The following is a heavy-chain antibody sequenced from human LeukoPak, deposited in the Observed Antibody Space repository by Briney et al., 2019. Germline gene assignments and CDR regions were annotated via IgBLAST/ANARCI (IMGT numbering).Heavy chain of an antibody. CDR3: SRVSYRDGRAVSGTDY. V-gene: IGHV3-11*01. Sequence: GGSLRLSCAASGFIFNDYYMSWIRQAPGKGLEWVSYISRSGNTIYYADSVKGRFTISRDNAKNSLYLQMSSLRAEDTAVYYCSRVSYRDGRAVSGTDYWGQGTLVTVSS. CDR2: ISRSGNTI. D-gene: IGHD6-19*01. J-gene: IGHJ4*02. CDR1: GFIFNDYY.